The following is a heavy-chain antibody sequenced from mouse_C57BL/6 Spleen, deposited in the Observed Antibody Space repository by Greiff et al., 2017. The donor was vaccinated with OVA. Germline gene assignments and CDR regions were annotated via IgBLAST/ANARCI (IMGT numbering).Heavy chain of an antibody. Sequence: QVQLQQSDAELVKPGASVKISCKVSGYTFTDHTIHWMKQRPEQGLEWIGYIYPRDGSTKYNEKFKGKATLTADKSSSTAYMQLNSLTSEDSAVYFCARANYYGSRGWYFDVWGTGTTVTVSS. V-gene: IGHV1-78*01. J-gene: IGHJ1*03. D-gene: IGHD1-1*01. CDR3: ARANYYGSRGWYFDV. CDR1: GYTFTDHT. CDR2: IYPRDGST.